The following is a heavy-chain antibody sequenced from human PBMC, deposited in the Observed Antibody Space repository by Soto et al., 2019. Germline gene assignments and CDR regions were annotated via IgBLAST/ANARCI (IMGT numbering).Heavy chain of an antibody. CDR1: GLSFSSYA. J-gene: IGHJ4*02. Sequence: PXECLRLSCAASGLSFSSYAMSWVRQAPGKGLEWVSAISGGGGSTFYADSVKGRFTISRDNSKNTLFLQMNSLRAEDTAVYFCAGRIAVAGKLAYWGQGTLVXVS. D-gene: IGHD6-19*01. CDR2: ISGGGGST. CDR3: AGRIAVAGKLAY. V-gene: IGHV3-23*01.